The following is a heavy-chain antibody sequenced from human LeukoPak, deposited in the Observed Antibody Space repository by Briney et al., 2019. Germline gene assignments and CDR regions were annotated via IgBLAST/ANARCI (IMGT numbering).Heavy chain of an antibody. Sequence: GGSLRLSCATSGFNFSDSRMTWVRQAPGKGLQWVANINRDGTEKHFLDSVEGRFTISRDNAKKSLYLQMSGLRPQDTAVYFCVRGDWYFESWGQGTLVTVSS. CDR3: VRGDWYFES. CDR1: GFNFSDSR. CDR2: INRDGTEK. D-gene: IGHD2-21*01. V-gene: IGHV3-7*04. J-gene: IGHJ4*02.